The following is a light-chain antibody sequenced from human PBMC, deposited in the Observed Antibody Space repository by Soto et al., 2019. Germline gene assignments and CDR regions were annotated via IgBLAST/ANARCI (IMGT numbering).Light chain of an antibody. J-gene: IGKJ1*01. CDR2: DAS. V-gene: IGKV1-39*01. Sequence: SPSHQYESVGDRVTITCRASQSISSYLNWYQQKPGKAPKLLIYDASTLKSGVPSRFSGSGSGTDFTLTISRLQPEEFSTYDFQHDQSYPPTIGQGTKVEIK. CDR1: QSISSY. CDR3: QHDQSYPPT.